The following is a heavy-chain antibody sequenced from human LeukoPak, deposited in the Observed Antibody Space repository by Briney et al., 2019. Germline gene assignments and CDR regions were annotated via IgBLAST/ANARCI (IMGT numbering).Heavy chain of an antibody. CDR2: ISAYNGNT. CDR1: GYTFTSYG. D-gene: IGHD3-22*01. CDR3: ARDLARWYYDGSGYYSDY. J-gene: IGHJ4*02. Sequence: ASVKVSCKASGYTFTSYGISWVRQAPGQGLEWMGWISAYNGNTNYAQKLQGRVTMTTDTSTSTAYMELRSLRSDDTAVYYCARDLARWYYDGSGYYSDYWGQGTLVTVSS. V-gene: IGHV1-18*01.